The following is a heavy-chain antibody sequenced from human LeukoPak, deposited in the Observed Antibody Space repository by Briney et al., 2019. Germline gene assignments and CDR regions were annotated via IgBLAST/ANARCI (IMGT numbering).Heavy chain of an antibody. CDR1: GGSLHNYY. J-gene: IGHJ4*02. Sequence: SETLSLTCTVSGGSLHNYYWSWIRQPPGKGLEWIGYIDYSGSTNYNPSLKSRVTMSVDTSKNQFSLKLSSVTAADTAVYYCARLRRSRLAELDYWGQGTLVTVSS. D-gene: IGHD3-3*02. CDR3: ARLRRSRLAELDY. V-gene: IGHV4-59*12. CDR2: IDYSGST.